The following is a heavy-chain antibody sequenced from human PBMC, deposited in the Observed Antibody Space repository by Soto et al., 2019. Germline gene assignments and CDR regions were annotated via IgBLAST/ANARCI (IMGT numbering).Heavy chain of an antibody. J-gene: IGHJ6*02. CDR2: ISSSSSYI. CDR1: GFTFSSYS. D-gene: IGHD5-18*01. CDR3: ARDPGDSYDLYYGMDV. V-gene: IGHV3-21*01. Sequence: GGSLRLSCAASGFTFSSYSMNWVRQAPGKGLEWVSSISSSSSYIYYADSVKGRFTISRDNAKNSLYLQMNSLRAEDTAVYYCARDPGDSYDLYYGMDVWGQGTTVTVSS.